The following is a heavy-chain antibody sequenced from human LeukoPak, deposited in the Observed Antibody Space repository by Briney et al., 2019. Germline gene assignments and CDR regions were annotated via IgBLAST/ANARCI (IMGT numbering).Heavy chain of an antibody. D-gene: IGHD2-2*02. CDR3: TTSRTNDCSSPSCYTGY. CDR1: GASIYTSSSY. V-gene: IGHV4-39*01. J-gene: IGHJ4*02. CDR2: VYYTGST. Sequence: SETLSLTCTVSGASIYTSSSYWGWIRQPPGKGLEWIASVYYTGSTYYSPSLKSRATISVDTSKNQFSLELNSVTAADTAVYYCTTSRTNDCSSPSCYTGYWGQGTLVTVSS.